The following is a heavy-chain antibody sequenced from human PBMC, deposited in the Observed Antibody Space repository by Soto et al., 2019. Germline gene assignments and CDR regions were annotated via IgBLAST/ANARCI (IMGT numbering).Heavy chain of an antibody. CDR1: GFTFSTYT. CDR3: ARGGVTAIYHYYYYGMDV. D-gene: IGHD2-21*02. Sequence: PGGSLRLSCAASGFTFSTYTMNWVRQAPGKGLEWVSYISASSSDIYYADSVKGRFTISRDNARNSLYLQMNSLRDEDTAVYYCARGGVTAIYHYYYYGMDVWGQGTTVTVSS. V-gene: IGHV3-48*02. J-gene: IGHJ6*02. CDR2: ISASSSDI.